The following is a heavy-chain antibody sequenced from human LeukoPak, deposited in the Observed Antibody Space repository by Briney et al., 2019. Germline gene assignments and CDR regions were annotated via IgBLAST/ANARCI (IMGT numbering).Heavy chain of an antibody. J-gene: IGHJ5*02. D-gene: IGHD3-10*01. Sequence: GGSLRLSCAASGFTFSSYEMNWVRQAPGKELEWVSYISSSGSTIYYADSVKGRFTISRDNAKNSLYLQMNSLRAEDTAVYYCARRTIWFGEFDYGSGSYGWFDPWGQGTLVTVSS. V-gene: IGHV3-48*03. CDR1: GFTFSSYE. CDR3: ARRTIWFGEFDYGSGSYGWFDP. CDR2: ISSSGSTI.